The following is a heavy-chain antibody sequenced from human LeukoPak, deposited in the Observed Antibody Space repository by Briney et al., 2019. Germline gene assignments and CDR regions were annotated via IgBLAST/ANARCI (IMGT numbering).Heavy chain of an antibody. Sequence: GSSVKVSCKASGGTFSSYAISWVRQAPGQGLEWMGGIIPIFGTANYAQKFQGRVTITADESTSTAYMELSSLRSEDTAVYYCARAYCSGGSCYSARNWFDPWGQGTLVTVSS. CDR3: ARAYCSGGSCYSARNWFDP. J-gene: IGHJ5*02. CDR1: GGTFSSYA. V-gene: IGHV1-69*01. D-gene: IGHD2-15*01. CDR2: IIPIFGTA.